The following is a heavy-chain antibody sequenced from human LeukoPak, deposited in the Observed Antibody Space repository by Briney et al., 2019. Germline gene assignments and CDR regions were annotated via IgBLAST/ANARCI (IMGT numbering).Heavy chain of an antibody. Sequence: GESLQISCESSGYSFSSDWICWVRQLPGKGLGWMVIIYPGDSDTRHSPSFQGQVTISADKSISTAYLQWSSLKGSDTAMYYCATTGGEVTDYWGQGTLVTVSS. CDR1: GYSFSSDW. V-gene: IGHV5-51*01. CDR3: ATTGGEVTDY. CDR2: IYPGDSDT. J-gene: IGHJ4*02. D-gene: IGHD2-21*01.